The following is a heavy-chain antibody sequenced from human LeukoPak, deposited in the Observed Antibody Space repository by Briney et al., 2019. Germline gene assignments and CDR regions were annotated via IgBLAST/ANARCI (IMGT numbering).Heavy chain of an antibody. CDR1: GFTFRSYG. D-gene: IGHD2-2*01. CDR2: ISYDGSKR. V-gene: IGHV3-30*18. J-gene: IGHJ4*02. Sequence: PGGSLRLSCAASGFTFRSYGMFWVRQAPGKGLDWVAVISYDGSKRYYSNSVKGRFTISRDNSKNTVYLQMNSLRAEDTALYYCAKAITSSTPNDYWGQGTLVTVSS. CDR3: AKAITSSTPNDY.